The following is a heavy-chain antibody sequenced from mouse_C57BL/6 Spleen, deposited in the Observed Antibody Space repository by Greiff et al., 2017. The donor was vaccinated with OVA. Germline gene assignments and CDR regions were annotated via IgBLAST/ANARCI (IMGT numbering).Heavy chain of an antibody. J-gene: IGHJ4*01. D-gene: IGHD1-1*02. Sequence: EVKLVESGPELVKPGASVKIPCKASGYTFTDYNMDWVKQSHGKSLEWIGDINPNNGGTIYNQKFKGKATLTVDKSSSTAYMELRSLTSEDTAVYYCARLYGSYAMDYWGQGTSVTVSS. V-gene: IGHV1-18*01. CDR3: ARLYGSYAMDY. CDR2: INPNNGGT. CDR1: GYTFTDYN.